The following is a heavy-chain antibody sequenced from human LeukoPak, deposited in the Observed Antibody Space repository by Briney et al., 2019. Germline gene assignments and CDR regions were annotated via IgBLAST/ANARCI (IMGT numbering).Heavy chain of an antibody. V-gene: IGHV3-23*01. Sequence: PGGSLRLSCAASEXTFSNYAMNWVRQAPGKGQEWVSGISGGGGSTYYADSVKGRFTISRDNSKNTLYLQMDSLRAEDTALYYCAKGSGINHYHWIDPWGQGTLVTVSS. CDR2: ISGGGGST. J-gene: IGHJ5*02. D-gene: IGHD1-14*01. CDR3: AKGSGINHYHWIDP. CDR1: EXTFSNYA.